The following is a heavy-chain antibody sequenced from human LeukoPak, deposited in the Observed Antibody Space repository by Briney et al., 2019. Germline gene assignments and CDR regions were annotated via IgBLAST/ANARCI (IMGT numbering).Heavy chain of an antibody. CDR1: GFTFSSYS. V-gene: IGHV3-48*01. CDR3: ARRQGRRGIVGPTILKGAFDI. CDR2: ITSSSSII. J-gene: IGHJ3*02. D-gene: IGHD1-26*01. Sequence: GGSLRLSCAASGFTFSSYSMNSVRQAPGKGLEWVSYITSSSSIIYYSDSVKGRFTISRDDAKNSLYLQMNSLRAEDTAVYYCARRQGRRGIVGPTILKGAFDIWGQGTKVTVSS.